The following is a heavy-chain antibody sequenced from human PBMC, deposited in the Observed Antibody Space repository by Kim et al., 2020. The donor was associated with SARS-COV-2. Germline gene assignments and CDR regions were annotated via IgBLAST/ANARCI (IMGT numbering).Heavy chain of an antibody. CDR3: ARVLGGCSSTSCYLFS. CDR2: IYYSVST. V-gene: IGHV4-4*02. D-gene: IGHD2-2*01. CDR1: GGSISSSNC. Sequence: SETLSLTCTVSGGSISSSNCWTWARQSPENGLEWICEIYYSVSTNYNPSLTSRVTISVHKPNNHFSLNLCSVTAADTAVYYCARVLGGCSSTSCYLFSWG. J-gene: IGHJ5*01.